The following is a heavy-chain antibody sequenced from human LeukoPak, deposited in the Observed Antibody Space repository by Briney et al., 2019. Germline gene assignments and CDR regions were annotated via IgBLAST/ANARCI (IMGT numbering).Heavy chain of an antibody. CDR3: ARDAETSLAN. V-gene: IGHV3-66*01. CDR1: GFALSSKY. CDR2: IYLDGRA. D-gene: IGHD5-24*01. Sequence: GGSLRLSCAASGFALSSKYMNWVRQAPGKGLEWVTVIYLDGRADYTDSVKGRFTISSDNSKNTVYLQMNSLKDEDTAVYYCARDAETSLANWGQGTLVTVSP. J-gene: IGHJ4*02.